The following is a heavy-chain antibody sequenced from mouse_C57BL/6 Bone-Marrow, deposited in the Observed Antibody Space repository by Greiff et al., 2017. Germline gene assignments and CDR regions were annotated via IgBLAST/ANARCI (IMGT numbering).Heavy chain of an antibody. V-gene: IGHV1-7*01. J-gene: IGHJ3*01. Sequence: QVQLQQPGAELAKPGASVKLSCKASGYTFTSYWMHWVKQRPGQGLEWIGYINPSSGYTNYNQKFKDKATLTADKSSSTAYMQLSSLTYEDSEVYDCARSSGSNSGGFAYWGQGTLVTVSA. D-gene: IGHD1-1*01. CDR2: INPSSGYT. CDR3: ARSSGSNSGGFAY. CDR1: GYTFTSYW.